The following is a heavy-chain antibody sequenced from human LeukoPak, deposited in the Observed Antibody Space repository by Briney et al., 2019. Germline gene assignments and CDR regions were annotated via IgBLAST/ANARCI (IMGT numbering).Heavy chain of an antibody. CDR1: GFTFSSYG. J-gene: IGHJ6*04. Sequence: GRSLRLSCAASGFTFSSYGMHWVRQAPGKGLEWVAVISYDGSNKYYADSVKGRFTISRDNSKNTLYLQMNSLRAEDTAVYYCAKRSVYYGMDVWGKGTTVTVSS. V-gene: IGHV3-30*18. CDR3: AKRSVYYGMDV. CDR2: ISYDGSNK.